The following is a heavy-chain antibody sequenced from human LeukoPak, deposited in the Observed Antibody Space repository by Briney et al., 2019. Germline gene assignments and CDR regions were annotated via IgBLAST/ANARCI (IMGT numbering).Heavy chain of an antibody. Sequence: ASVKVSCKASGYTFTSYYMHWVRQAPGQGLEWMGIINPSDGSTSYEQKFQGRVTMTRDMSTSTVYMEVSSLRSEDTAAYYCALTHSGYYFDYWGQGTLVTVSS. CDR2: INPSDGST. J-gene: IGHJ4*02. CDR3: ALTHSGYYFDY. D-gene: IGHD3-22*01. CDR1: GYTFTSYY. V-gene: IGHV1-46*01.